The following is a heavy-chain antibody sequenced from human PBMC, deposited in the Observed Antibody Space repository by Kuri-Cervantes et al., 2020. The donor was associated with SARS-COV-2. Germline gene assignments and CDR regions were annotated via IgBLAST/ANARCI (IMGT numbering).Heavy chain of an antibody. J-gene: IGHJ4*02. D-gene: IGHD3-22*01. CDR2: IYYSGST. V-gene: IGHV4-59*01. CDR1: GGSFSGYY. Sequence: SETLSLTCAVYGGSFSGYYWSWIRQPPGKGLEWIGYIYYSGSTNYNPSLKSRVTISVDTSKNQFSLKLSSVTAADTAVYYCARVGLWAERSGYYYYFDYWGQGTLVTVAS. CDR3: ARVGLWAERSGYYYYFDY.